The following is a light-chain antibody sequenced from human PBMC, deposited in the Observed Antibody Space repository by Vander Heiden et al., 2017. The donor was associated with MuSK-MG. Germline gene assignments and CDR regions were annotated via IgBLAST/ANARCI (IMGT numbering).Light chain of an antibody. CDR3: RSGDGSRDHLV. Sequence: SSDLPQDPDVSVALGQTVKITCQGDSPSKFYTSRYQQEAGQAPVLVLYGQHSRPSGIPDRSSGTRSGDKASLTIAGAQAEEEAEDYCRSGDGSRDHLVFGGGTKLTVL. CDR1: SPSKFY. CDR2: GQH. J-gene: IGLJ2*01. V-gene: IGLV3-19*01.